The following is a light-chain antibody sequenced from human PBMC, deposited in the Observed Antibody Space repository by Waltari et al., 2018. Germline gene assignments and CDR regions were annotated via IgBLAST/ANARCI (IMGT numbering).Light chain of an antibody. CDR1: NLGSES. Sequence: SYVLTQPPSVSVAPGQTASIACGGANLGSESVQWYQQKPGQAPVMVLFDGSDRPLGIPDRISGSKSGNTATLTISGIEAGDEAAYYCQVWDPSTDHVLFGGGTKLTVL. J-gene: IGLJ2*01. V-gene: IGLV3-21*02. CDR2: DGS. CDR3: QVWDPSTDHVL.